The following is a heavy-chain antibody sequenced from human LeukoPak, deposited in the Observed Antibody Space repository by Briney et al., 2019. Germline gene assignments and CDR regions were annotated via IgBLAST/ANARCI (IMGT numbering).Heavy chain of an antibody. D-gene: IGHD3-3*01. CDR3: ARWEWLLNWFDP. CDR1: GGSISSSSYY. Sequence: SETLSLTCTVSGGSISSSSYYWGWIRQPPGKGLEWIGSMHYSGSTYYNPSLKSRVTISVDTSKNEFSLKLSSVTAADTAVYYCARWEWLLNWFDPWGQGTLVTVSS. CDR2: MHYSGST. V-gene: IGHV4-39*07. J-gene: IGHJ5*02.